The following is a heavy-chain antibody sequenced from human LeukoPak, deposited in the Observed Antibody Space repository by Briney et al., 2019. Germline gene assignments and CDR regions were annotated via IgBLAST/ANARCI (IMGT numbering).Heavy chain of an antibody. J-gene: IGHJ4*02. CDR1: GFTFSSYA. CDR3: AKESCSGGSCYWSAEGFDY. CDR2: ISYDGSNK. V-gene: IGHV3-30-3*01. Sequence: GRSLRLSCAASGFTFSSYAMHWVRQAPGKGLEWVAVISYDGSNKYYADSVKGRFTISRDNSKNTLYLQMNSLRAEDTAVYYCAKESCSGGSCYWSAEGFDYWGQGTLVTVSS. D-gene: IGHD2-15*01.